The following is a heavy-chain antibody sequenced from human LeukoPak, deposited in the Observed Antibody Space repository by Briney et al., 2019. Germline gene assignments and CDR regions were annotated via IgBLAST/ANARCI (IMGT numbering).Heavy chain of an antibody. CDR2: IYYSGST. CDR3: ARGFMYGTFDY. J-gene: IGHJ4*02. CDR1: GDSISNYY. V-gene: IGHV4-59*01. Sequence: PSETLSLTCIVSGDSISNYYWSWIRQPPGKGLEWIGYIYYSGSTNYNPSLKSRVTISVDTSKNQFSLKLNSVTAADTAVYYCARGFMYGTFDYWGQGTLVTVSS. D-gene: IGHD2-8*01.